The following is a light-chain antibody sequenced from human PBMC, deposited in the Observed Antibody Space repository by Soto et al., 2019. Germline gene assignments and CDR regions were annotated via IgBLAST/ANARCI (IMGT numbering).Light chain of an antibody. CDR3: QQYNNWPRT. Sequence: EIVMTQSPATLSVSPGERATLSCRASQSVSSNLAWYQQKPGQAPRLLIYGVSTRVTGIPARFSGSGSGTEFTLTISSLQSEDFVVYYCQQYNNWPRTFGQGTKVEIK. CDR1: QSVSSN. V-gene: IGKV3-15*01. CDR2: GVS. J-gene: IGKJ1*01.